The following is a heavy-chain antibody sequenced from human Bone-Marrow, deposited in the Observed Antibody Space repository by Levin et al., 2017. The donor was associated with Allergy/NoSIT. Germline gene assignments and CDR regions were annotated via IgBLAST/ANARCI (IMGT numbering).Heavy chain of an antibody. D-gene: IGHD6-13*01. CDR1: GDSITSAGYY. V-gene: IGHV4-31*03. CDR2: IYYSGST. Sequence: SETLSLTCSVSGDSITSAGYYWGWIRQLPQKGLEWIGYIYYSGSTYYNPSLKSRSTISGDTSKNQFSLILSSVTAADTAVYYWARVGRSRDAFDIWGQGAMVTVSS. J-gene: IGHJ3*02. CDR3: ARVGRSRDAFDI.